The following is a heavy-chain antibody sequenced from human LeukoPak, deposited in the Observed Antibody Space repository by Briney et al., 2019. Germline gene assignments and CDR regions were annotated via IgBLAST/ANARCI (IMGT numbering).Heavy chain of an antibody. D-gene: IGHD3-3*01. CDR1: GFTFSSYW. J-gene: IGHJ6*03. CDR3: ARSTYYDFWSGYYSREDYYYYMDV. V-gene: IGHV3-74*01. CDR2: INTDGSST. Sequence: PGGSLRLSCAASGFTFSSYWMHWVRQAPGKGLVWVSRINTDGSSTSYADSVKGRFTISRDNAKNTLYLQMNSLRAEDTAVYYCARSTYYDFWSGYYSREDYYYYMDVWGKGTTVTVSS.